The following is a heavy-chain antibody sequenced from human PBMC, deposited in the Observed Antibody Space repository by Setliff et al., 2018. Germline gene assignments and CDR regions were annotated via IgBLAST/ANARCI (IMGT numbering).Heavy chain of an antibody. CDR2: ISSSGSTI. CDR3: ARDVDYSRPEYYYGMDV. Sequence: PGESLKISCAASGFTFSDYYMSWIRQAPGKGLEWVSYISSSGSTIYYADSVKGRFTISRDNAKNSLYLQMNSLRAEDTAVYYCARDVDYSRPEYYYGMDVWGQGTTVTVSS. J-gene: IGHJ6*02. D-gene: IGHD4-4*01. V-gene: IGHV3-11*04. CDR1: GFTFSDYY.